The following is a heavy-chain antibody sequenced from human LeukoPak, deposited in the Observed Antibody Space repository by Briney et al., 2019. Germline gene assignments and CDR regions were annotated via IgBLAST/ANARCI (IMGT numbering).Heavy chain of an antibody. Sequence: PSETLSLTCSFSGYSISSGYYWGWIRQPPGQGLEWIGNIYHSGSTYYNPSLKSRVTISVDTSKNHFSLKMSSVTAADTAVYYCARDLASCAGDCYSDGFDYWGQGALVTVSS. CDR2: IYHSGST. CDR3: ARDLASCAGDCYSDGFDY. D-gene: IGHD2-21*02. CDR1: GYSISSGYY. V-gene: IGHV4-38-2*02. J-gene: IGHJ4*02.